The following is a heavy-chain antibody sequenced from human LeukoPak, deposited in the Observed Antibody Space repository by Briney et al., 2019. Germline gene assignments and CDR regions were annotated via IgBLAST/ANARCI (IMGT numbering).Heavy chain of an antibody. Sequence: GGSLRLSCAASGITFTSSSMTRVRQAPGKGLEWVSSISSSGSYIYFADSLKGRFTISRDNAKNSLYLQMNSLRAEDTAVYYCARADTTGGYYFDYWGQGTLVTVSS. D-gene: IGHD4-17*01. CDR1: GITFTSSS. CDR3: ARADTTGGYYFDY. J-gene: IGHJ4*02. V-gene: IGHV3-21*01. CDR2: ISSSGSYI.